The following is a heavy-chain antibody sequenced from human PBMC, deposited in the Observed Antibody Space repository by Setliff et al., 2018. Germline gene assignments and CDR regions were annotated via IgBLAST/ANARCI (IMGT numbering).Heavy chain of an antibody. CDR3: ATRKSSGRLYYMDV. J-gene: IGHJ6*03. D-gene: IGHD1-26*01. V-gene: IGHV4-61*09. Sequence: SETLSLTCSVSGRSISSGSDYWTWIRQPAGKALEWIGHIYTTGTITYNPSLKSRVTISLDTSKNQFSLKLSSVTAADTAVYYCATRKSSGRLYYMDVWGKGTTVTVSS. CDR2: IYTTGTI. CDR1: GRSISSGSDY.